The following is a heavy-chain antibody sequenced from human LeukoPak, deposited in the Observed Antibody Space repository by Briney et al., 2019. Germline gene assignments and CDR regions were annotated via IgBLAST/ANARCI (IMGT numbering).Heavy chain of an antibody. CDR1: GYSFTSYW. CDR2: IDPSDSDT. D-gene: IGHD5-18*01. V-gene: IGHV5-51*01. CDR3: ARQTAMGRSGDY. J-gene: IGHJ4*02. Sequence: GESLKISCKASGYSFTSYWIGWVRQMPGKGLEWMGIIDPSDSDTRYTPSFKGQVTISVDKSLTTADLQWNSLKASDTAMYYCARQTAMGRSGDYWGQGTLVTVSS.